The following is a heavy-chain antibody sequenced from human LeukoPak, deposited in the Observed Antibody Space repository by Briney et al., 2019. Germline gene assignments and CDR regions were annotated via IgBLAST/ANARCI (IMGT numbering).Heavy chain of an antibody. V-gene: IGHV3-23*01. CDR3: ARARITMVRGEYYFDY. D-gene: IGHD3-10*01. Sequence: GGSLRLSCAASGFSFGSYAMSWVRQAPGKGLEWVSEISGSVSGSGDSTHYADSVKGRFTISRDNSKNTLYLQMNSLRAEDTAVYYCARARITMVRGEYYFDYWGQGTLVTVSS. J-gene: IGHJ4*02. CDR2: ISGSVSGSGDST. CDR1: GFSFGSYA.